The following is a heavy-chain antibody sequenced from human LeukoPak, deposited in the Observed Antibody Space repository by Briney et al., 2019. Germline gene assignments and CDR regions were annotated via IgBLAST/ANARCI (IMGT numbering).Heavy chain of an antibody. CDR2: INPNSGGT. CDR3: ARDFTIFGGEYYFDY. V-gene: IGHV1-2*02. Sequence: ASVKVSCKASGYTFSGYYMHWVRQAPGQGLEWMGWINPNSGGTNYAQKFQGRVTMTRDTSISTAYMELSRLRSDDTAVYYCARDFTIFGGEYYFDYWGQGTLVTVSS. D-gene: IGHD3-3*01. CDR1: GYTFSGYY. J-gene: IGHJ4*02.